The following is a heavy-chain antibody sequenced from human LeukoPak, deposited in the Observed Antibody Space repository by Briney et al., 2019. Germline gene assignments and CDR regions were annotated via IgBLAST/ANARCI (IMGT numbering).Heavy chain of an antibody. Sequence: ASVKVSCKASGYTFTGYYMHWVRQAPGQGLEWMGWINPNSGGTNYAQKFQGRVTMTRDTSISTAYMELSRLRSDDTAAYYCARGGDIVVVPATNTNWFDPWGQGTLVTVSS. CDR3: ARGGDIVVVPATNTNWFDP. CDR1: GYTFTGYY. J-gene: IGHJ5*02. D-gene: IGHD2-2*01. V-gene: IGHV1-2*02. CDR2: INPNSGGT.